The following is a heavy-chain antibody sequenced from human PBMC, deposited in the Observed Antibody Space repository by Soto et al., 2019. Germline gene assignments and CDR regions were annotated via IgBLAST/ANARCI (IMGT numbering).Heavy chain of an antibody. D-gene: IGHD3-10*01. V-gene: IGHV4-34*01. J-gene: IGHJ6*02. CDR2: MNHSGST. CDR3: AFQASDYYGTGSRTAYAYYGIDV. Sequence: PSETLSLTCAVYGGSFSGYYWSWIRQPPGKGLEWIGEMNHSGSTNYNPSLKSRVTISVDTSKNQFSLKLSSVTAADTAVYYGAFQASDYYGTGSRTAYAYYGIDVWGQGTTVTVSS. CDR1: GGSFSGYY.